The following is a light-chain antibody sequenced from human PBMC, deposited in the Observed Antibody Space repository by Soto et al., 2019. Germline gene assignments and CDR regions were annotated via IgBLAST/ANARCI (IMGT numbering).Light chain of an antibody. V-gene: IGLV2-14*01. CDR3: CSYTTNKTLL. J-gene: IGLJ2*01. CDR2: EVS. Sequence: QSVLIQPASVSGSHGQSITISCTGTSRDVGGSNYVSWYQHHPHRAPKLIFYEVSNRPPGLSDRFSGCRGATTDFLPTTRLQADDEFDYFCCSYTTNKTLLFGGGTK. CDR1: SRDVGGSNY.